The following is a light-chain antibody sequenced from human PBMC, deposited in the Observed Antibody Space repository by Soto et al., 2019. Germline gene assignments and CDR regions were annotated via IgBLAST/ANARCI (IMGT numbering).Light chain of an antibody. CDR1: QDISVY. J-gene: IGKJ1*01. CDR2: SAS. V-gene: IGKV1-27*01. Sequence: DIQMTQSPSSLSASVGDRVTITCRASQDISVYLAWYQQKPGKVPKLLIYSASTLQSGVPSRFSGSGSGTDFTLTISRLEPEDFAVYYCQQYDNSPWTFGQGTKVEIK. CDR3: QQYDNSPWT.